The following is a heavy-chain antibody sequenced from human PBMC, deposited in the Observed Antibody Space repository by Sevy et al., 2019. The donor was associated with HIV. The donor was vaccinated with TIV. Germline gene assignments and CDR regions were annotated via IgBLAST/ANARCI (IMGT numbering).Heavy chain of an antibody. CDR2: ISGSGGST. CDR1: GFTFSSYA. D-gene: IGHD2-8*01. J-gene: IGHJ6*02. CDR3: AIHVYAYYGMDV. V-gene: IGHV3-23*01. Sequence: GGSLRLSCAASGFTFSSYAMSWVRQAPGKGLEWVSAISGSGGSTYYADSVKGRFTISRDNSKNTLYLQMNSLRAEDTAVYYCAIHVYAYYGMDVWGQGTTVTVSS.